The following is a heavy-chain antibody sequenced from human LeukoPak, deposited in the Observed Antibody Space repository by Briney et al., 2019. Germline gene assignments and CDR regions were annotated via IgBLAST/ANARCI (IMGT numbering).Heavy chain of an antibody. Sequence: SETLSLTCTVSGGSISSGSYYWGWIRQPAGKGLEWIGRIYTSGSTNYNPSLKSRVTISVDTSKNQFSLKLSSVTAADTAVYYCARDEILRYYDYVWGSYRYNVYYYWGQGTLVTVSS. V-gene: IGHV4-61*02. J-gene: IGHJ4*02. CDR1: GGSISSGSYY. CDR2: IYTSGST. CDR3: ARDEILRYYDYVWGSYRYNVYYY. D-gene: IGHD3-16*02.